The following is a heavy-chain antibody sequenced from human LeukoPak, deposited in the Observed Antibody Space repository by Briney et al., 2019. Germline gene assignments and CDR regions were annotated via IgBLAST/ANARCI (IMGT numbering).Heavy chain of an antibody. J-gene: IGHJ4*02. D-gene: IGHD3-10*01. CDR1: GYSITSGYY. CDR2: IYQSGST. Sequence: PSETLSLTCTVSGYSITSGYYWGWIRQPPGKGLEWIGSIYQSGSTFYNPSLKSRATISVDTSKNQFSLKLSSVTAADTAVYYCARDQDYYGSGSYGPDYWGQGTLVTVSS. V-gene: IGHV4-38-2*02. CDR3: ARDQDYYGSGSYGPDY.